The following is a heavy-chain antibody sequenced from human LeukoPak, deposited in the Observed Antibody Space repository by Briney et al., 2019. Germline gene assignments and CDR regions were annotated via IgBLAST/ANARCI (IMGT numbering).Heavy chain of an antibody. CDR2: IYRAAGT. V-gene: IGHV3-66*01. Sequence: GGSLSLSCAASGSIVSSIYMSWVRQAPGKGLEWVSNIYRAAGTHYADSVKGSFTISRDNSKTILYLKMNSLRVEDTAVYYCAKWSGTNDAPANAFDIWGQGTMVTVSS. CDR3: AKWSGTNDAPANAFDI. J-gene: IGHJ3*02. D-gene: IGHD3-3*01. CDR1: GSIVSSIY.